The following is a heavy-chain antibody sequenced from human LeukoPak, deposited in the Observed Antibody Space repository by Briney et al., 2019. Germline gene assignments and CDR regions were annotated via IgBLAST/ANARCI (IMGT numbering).Heavy chain of an antibody. V-gene: IGHV1-69*05. D-gene: IGHD3-10*01. CDR3: ARDRDLRFGELLWWFDP. CDR2: IIPIFGTA. CDR1: RGTFSSYA. J-gene: IGHJ5*02. Sequence: SVKVSCKASRGTFSSYAISWVRQAPGQGLEWMGRIIPIFGTANYAQKFQGRVTITTDESTSTAYMELSSLRSEDTAVYYCARDRDLRFGELLWWFDPWGQGTLVTVSS.